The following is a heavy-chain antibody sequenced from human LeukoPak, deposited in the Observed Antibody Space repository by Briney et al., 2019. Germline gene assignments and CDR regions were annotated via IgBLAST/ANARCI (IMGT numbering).Heavy chain of an antibody. J-gene: IGHJ4*02. CDR1: GGSFSGYY. Sequence: PSETLSLTCAVYGGSFSGYYWSWIRQPPGKGLEWIGEINHSGSTNYNPSLKSRVTISVDTSKNQFSLKLSSVTAADTAVYYCARGPVVAASYYFDYWGQGTLVTVSS. V-gene: IGHV4-34*01. CDR2: INHSGST. CDR3: ARGPVVAASYYFDY. D-gene: IGHD2-15*01.